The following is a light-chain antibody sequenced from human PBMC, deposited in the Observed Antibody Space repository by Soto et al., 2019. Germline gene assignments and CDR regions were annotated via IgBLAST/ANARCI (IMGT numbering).Light chain of an antibody. CDR2: GAS. Sequence: EIVLTQSPGTLSLSPGETATLSCRASQSVSSNNLAWYHQKPGQTPRLLIYGASSRATGIPDRFSGSGSGPDFTLTNSRLEPEAFAVHYCQQYDNSITFGQGTRLEIE. CDR1: QSVSSNN. CDR3: QQYDNSIT. J-gene: IGKJ5*01. V-gene: IGKV3-20*01.